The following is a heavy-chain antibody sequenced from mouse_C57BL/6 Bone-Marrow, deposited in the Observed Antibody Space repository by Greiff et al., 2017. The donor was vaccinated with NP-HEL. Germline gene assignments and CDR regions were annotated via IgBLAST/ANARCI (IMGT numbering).Heavy chain of an antibody. Sequence: EVQRVESGGGLVKPGGSLKLSCAASGFTFSSYAMSWVRQTPEKRLEWVATISDGGSYTYYPDNVKGRFTLSRDNAKNNLYLQMSHLKSEDTAMYYCARDKGDYGSSYVWYFDVWGTGTTVTVSS. CDR1: GFTFSSYA. J-gene: IGHJ1*03. V-gene: IGHV5-4*01. CDR2: ISDGGSYT. CDR3: ARDKGDYGSSYVWYFDV. D-gene: IGHD1-1*01.